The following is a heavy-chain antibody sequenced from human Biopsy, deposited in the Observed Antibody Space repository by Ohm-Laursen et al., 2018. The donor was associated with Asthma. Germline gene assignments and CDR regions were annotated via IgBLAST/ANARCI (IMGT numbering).Heavy chain of an antibody. D-gene: IGHD4-17*01. CDR1: GFTFSSYG. CDR3: ATFPYGDYLPLDY. J-gene: IGHJ4*02. V-gene: IGHV3-30*03. CDR2: ISYDGSNK. Sequence: SLRLSCSASGFTFSSYGMHWVRQAPGKGLEWVAVISYDGSNKYYADSVKGRFTISRDNSKNTLYLQMNSLRAEDTAVYYCATFPYGDYLPLDYWGQGTLVTVSS.